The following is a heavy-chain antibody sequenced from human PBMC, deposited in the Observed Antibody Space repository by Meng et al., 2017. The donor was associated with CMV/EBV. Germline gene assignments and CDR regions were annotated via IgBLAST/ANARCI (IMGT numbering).Heavy chain of an antibody. CDR2: ISPDASHQ. Sequence: GESLKISCAASGFTFHIYAMHWVRQAPGKGLDWVTLISPDASHQYYADSVKGRFSISRDNSKNTLYLQMNSLRAEDTAVYYCASDYYDSGGYHPVEFDYWGQGTLVTVSS. J-gene: IGHJ4*02. D-gene: IGHD3-22*01. V-gene: IGHV3-30*04. CDR3: ASDYYDSGGYHPVEFDY. CDR1: GFTFHIYA.